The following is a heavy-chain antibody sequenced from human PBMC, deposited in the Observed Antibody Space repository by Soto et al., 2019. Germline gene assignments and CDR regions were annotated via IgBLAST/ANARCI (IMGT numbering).Heavy chain of an antibody. J-gene: IGHJ4*02. Sequence: EVPLVESGGGLVQPGGSLRLSCAASGFTFSTYGMHWVRQAPGKGLEYVSAISSNGGSTYYANSVKGRFTISRDNSKNTLYLQMGSLRAEDMAVYYCARDSLLDYWGQGTLVTVSS. V-gene: IGHV3-64*01. CDR1: GFTFSTYG. D-gene: IGHD3-3*01. CDR3: ARDSLLDY. CDR2: ISSNGGST.